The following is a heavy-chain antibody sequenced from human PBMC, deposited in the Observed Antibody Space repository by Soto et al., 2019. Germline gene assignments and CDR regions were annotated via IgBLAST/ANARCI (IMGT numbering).Heavy chain of an antibody. D-gene: IGHD2-21*02. Sequence: ASVKVSCKASGYTFTGYYMHWVRQAPGQGLEWMGWINPNSGGTNYAQKFQGWVTMTRDTSISTAYMELSRLRSDDTAVYYCARVPRGIVVVTAIIDYFDYWGQGTLVTVSS. V-gene: IGHV1-2*04. J-gene: IGHJ4*02. CDR2: INPNSGGT. CDR1: GYTFTGYY. CDR3: ARVPRGIVVVTAIIDYFDY.